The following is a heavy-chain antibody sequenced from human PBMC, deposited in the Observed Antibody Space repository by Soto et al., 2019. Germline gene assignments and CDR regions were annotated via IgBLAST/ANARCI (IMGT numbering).Heavy chain of an antibody. CDR1: GYTFTSHG. V-gene: IGHV1-18*01. D-gene: IGHD3-10*01. CDR3: ARMVRGSKIDYYHSMDV. Sequence: QVQLVQSGGEVRKPGASVKVSCKASGYTFTSHGISWVRQAPGQGLEWMGWISAYNGDTNYAQKLQGRGTVTTDRSTSTADIELRSLRSEDTAVYYCARMVRGSKIDYYHSMDVWGKGTTVTVSS. CDR2: ISAYNGDT. J-gene: IGHJ6*03.